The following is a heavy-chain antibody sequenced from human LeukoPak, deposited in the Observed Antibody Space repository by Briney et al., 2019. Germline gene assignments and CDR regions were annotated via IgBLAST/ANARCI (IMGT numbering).Heavy chain of an antibody. V-gene: IGHV4-59*01. CDR1: GGSISSYY. CDR3: ARDKTGDNWFDP. Sequence: SETLSLTCTASGGSISSYYWSWIRQPPGKGLEWIGYIYYSGSTNYNPSLKSRATISVDTSKNQFSLNLSSVTAADTAVYYCARDKTGDNWFDPWGQGTLVTVSS. J-gene: IGHJ5*02. CDR2: IYYSGST. D-gene: IGHD2-8*02.